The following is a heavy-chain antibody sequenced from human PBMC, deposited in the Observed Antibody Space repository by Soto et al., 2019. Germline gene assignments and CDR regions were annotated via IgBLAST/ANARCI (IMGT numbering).Heavy chain of an antibody. J-gene: IGHJ3*02. D-gene: IGHD4-4*01. CDR1: GCTFSSYG. Sequence: GGSLRLSGAGSGCTFSSYGMHWVRQAPGKGLEYVSAISSNGGSTYYADSVKGRFTISRDNSKNTLYLQMSSLRAEDTAVYYCVIRGLHDAFDIWGQGTMVTVSS. CDR3: VIRGLHDAFDI. V-gene: IGHV3-64D*08. CDR2: ISSNGGST.